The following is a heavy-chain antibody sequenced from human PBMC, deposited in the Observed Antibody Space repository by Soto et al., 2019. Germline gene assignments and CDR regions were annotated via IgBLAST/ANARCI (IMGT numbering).Heavy chain of an antibody. CDR1: GDTFNFYT. CDR3: ATSYGSGYRAFDF. Sequence: QVQLVQSGADVKKPGSSVKVSCKASGDTFNFYTINWVRLAPGLGLEWMGRFNPILTMSNYAQKFEGRVRITADKSTSTAYMELSRLRAEDTAMYYCATSYGSGYRAFDFWGQGALVTVSS. CDR2: FNPILTMS. V-gene: IGHV1-69*02. J-gene: IGHJ4*02. D-gene: IGHD3-10*01.